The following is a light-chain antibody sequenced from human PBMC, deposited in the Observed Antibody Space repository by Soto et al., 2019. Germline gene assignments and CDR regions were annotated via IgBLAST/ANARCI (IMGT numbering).Light chain of an antibody. CDR3: HQYNNWPPWT. V-gene: IGKV3-15*01. Sequence: EIVMTQSPATLSVSPGERATLSCRASHSVSSNLAWYQQKPGQAPRLLIYGASTRATGIPARFSGSGSGTEFTLTLSSLPSEDYAVYYCHQYNNWPPWTFGQGTKVDIK. CDR2: GAS. CDR1: HSVSSN. J-gene: IGKJ1*01.